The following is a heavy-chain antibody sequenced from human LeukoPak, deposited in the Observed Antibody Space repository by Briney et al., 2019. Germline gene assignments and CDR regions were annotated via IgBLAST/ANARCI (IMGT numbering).Heavy chain of an antibody. CDR2: IYYSGST. CDR1: GYSISSSNYY. J-gene: IGHJ4*02. V-gene: IGHV4-39*01. Sequence: SETLSLTCAVSGYSISSSNYYWGWIRQPPGKGLEWIGSIYYSGSTYYNPSLKSRVTISVDTSKNQFSLKLSSVTAADTAVYYCARLPYPYDSSGSPPLDYWGQGTLVTVSS. CDR3: ARLPYPYDSSGSPPLDY. D-gene: IGHD3-22*01.